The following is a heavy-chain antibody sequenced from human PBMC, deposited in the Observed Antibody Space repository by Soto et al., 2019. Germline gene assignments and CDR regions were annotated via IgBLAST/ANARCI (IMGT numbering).Heavy chain of an antibody. Sequence: EVQLLESGGGLVQPGGSLRLSCAGAGFTFRSYGMSWVRQAPGKGMEGVSGISGSGGTTYYADSVKGRFTISRDNSKNTLDLQMNSLRADDTAVYDCALSSGGWFDPWGQGTLVTFSA. CDR1: GFTFRSYG. CDR2: ISGSGGTT. V-gene: IGHV3-23*01. D-gene: IGHD6-25*01. J-gene: IGHJ5*02. CDR3: ALSSGGWFDP.